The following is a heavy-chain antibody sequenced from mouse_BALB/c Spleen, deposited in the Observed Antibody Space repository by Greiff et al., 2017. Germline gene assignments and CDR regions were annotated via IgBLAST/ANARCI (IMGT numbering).Heavy chain of an antibody. D-gene: IGHD2-3*01. V-gene: IGHV3-8*02. J-gene: IGHJ4*01. Sequence: EVKLQESGPSLVKPSQTLSLTCSVTGDSITSGYWNWIRKFPGNKLEYMGYISYSGSTYYNPSLKSRISITRDTSKNQYYLQLNSVTTEDTATYYCARFHDGYLGYYAMDYWGQGTSVTVSS. CDR2: ISYSGST. CDR3: ARFHDGYLGYYAMDY. CDR1: GDSITSGY.